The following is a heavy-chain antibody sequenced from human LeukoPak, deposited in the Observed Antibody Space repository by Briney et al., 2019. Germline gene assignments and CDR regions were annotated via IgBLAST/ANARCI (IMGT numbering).Heavy chain of an antibody. Sequence: GGSLRLSCAASGFTFSSYALHWVRQAPGKGLEWVAGTSYDGTNKYYADSVRGRFTISRGNSKNFLYLQMNSVRAEDTAVYSCAREFDNSGYFDYWGQGTLVTVSS. CDR1: GFTFSSYA. CDR2: TSYDGTNK. J-gene: IGHJ4*02. V-gene: IGHV3-30-3*01. CDR3: AREFDNSGYFDY. D-gene: IGHD3-22*01.